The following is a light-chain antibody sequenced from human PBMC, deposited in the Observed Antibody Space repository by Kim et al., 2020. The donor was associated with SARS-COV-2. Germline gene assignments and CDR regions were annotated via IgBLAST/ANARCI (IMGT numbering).Light chain of an antibody. V-gene: IGLV3-21*04. Sequence: PEKAARITCGGNDTGRKSVLVYQQKPGQAPVLVIFYDSDRPSGIPERFSASNSGNTATLTISRVEAGDEADFYCQVWDSSGVHPYVFGTGTKVTVL. J-gene: IGLJ1*01. CDR1: DTGRKS. CDR2: YDS. CDR3: QVWDSSGVHPYV.